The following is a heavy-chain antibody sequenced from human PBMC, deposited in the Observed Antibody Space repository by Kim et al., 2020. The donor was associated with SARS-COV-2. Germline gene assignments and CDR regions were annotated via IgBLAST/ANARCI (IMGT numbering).Heavy chain of an antibody. CDR3: ARSLISPLFGRAIWYFVL. CDR2: MNPFIGTA. D-gene: IGHD2-2*02. CDR1: GYTFTSYA. J-gene: IGHJ2*01. V-gene: IGHV1-69*13. Sequence: SVKVSCKATGYTFTSYAISWVRQAPGQGLEWMGGMNPFIGTANYAQKFQGRVTITVDESMSTAYMELSSLRSEDTAVYYCARSLISPLFGRAIWYFVLW.